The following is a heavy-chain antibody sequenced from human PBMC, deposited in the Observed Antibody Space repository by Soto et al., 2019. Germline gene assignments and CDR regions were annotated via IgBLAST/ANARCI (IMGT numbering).Heavy chain of an antibody. V-gene: IGHV1-3*01. Sequence: ASVKVSCKASGYTFTSYAMHWVRQAPGQRLGWMGWINAGNGNTKYSQKFQGRVTITRDTSASTAYMELSSLRSEDTAVYYCARAIRFLEWLLWSSDAFDIWGQGTMVTVSS. CDR3: ARAIRFLEWLLWSSDAFDI. D-gene: IGHD3-3*01. CDR2: INAGNGNT. J-gene: IGHJ3*02. CDR1: GYTFTSYA.